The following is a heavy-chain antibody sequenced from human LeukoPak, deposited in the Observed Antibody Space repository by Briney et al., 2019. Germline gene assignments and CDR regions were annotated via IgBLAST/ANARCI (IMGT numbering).Heavy chain of an antibody. D-gene: IGHD6-19*01. J-gene: IGHJ4*02. CDR1: GYTFTSYD. V-gene: IGHV1-8*01. CDR3: ARGRGYSSGWSTLGFDY. CDR2: MNPNSGNT. Sequence: ASVKVSCKASGYTFTSYDINWVRQATGQGLEWMGWMNPNSGNTGYAQKFQGRVTMTRNTSISTAYMELSSLRSEDTAVYYCARGRGYSSGWSTLGFDYWGQGTLVTVSS.